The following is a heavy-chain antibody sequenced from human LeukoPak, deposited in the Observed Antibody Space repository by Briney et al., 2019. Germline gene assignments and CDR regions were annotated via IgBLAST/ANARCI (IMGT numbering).Heavy chain of an antibody. D-gene: IGHD4-17*01. J-gene: IGHJ4*02. CDR3: ARDLYGDYAPDY. V-gene: IGHV3-21*06. CDR1: GFTLTTYS. CDR2: ISGSSSSI. Sequence: GGSLRLSCAASGFTLTTYSMNWVRQAPEKGLEWVSSISGSSSSIYYADSVKGRFTISRDNAKNSLYLQMNSLRAEDTAVYYCARDLYGDYAPDYWGQGTLVTVSS.